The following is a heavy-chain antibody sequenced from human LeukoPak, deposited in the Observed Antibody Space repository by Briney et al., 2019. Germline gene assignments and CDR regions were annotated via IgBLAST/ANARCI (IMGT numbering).Heavy chain of an antibody. CDR3: ARGRAYFD. V-gene: IGHV4-34*01. CDR2: INHSGST. Sequence: SETLSLTCAVYGGSFSGYYWSWIRQPPGKGLEWIGEINHSGSTNYNPSLKSRVTVSLDTSKNQFSLKLSSVTAADTAVYYCARGRAYFDWGQGTLVTVSS. CDR1: GGSFSGYY. J-gene: IGHJ4*02. D-gene: IGHD3-9*01.